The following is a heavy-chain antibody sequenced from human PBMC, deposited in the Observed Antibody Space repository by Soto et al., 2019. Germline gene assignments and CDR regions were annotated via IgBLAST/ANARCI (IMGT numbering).Heavy chain of an antibody. CDR2: IIPIFGTA. CDR3: LTGGELSLRLDY. Sequence: QVQLVQSGAAVKKPGSSVKVSCKASGGTFSSYAISWVRQSPGQGLEWMGGIIPIFGTANYAQKFQGRVTITAEESTSTAEMELSSLRSEDTAVYYCLTGGELSLRLDYWGQGTLVTVSS. V-gene: IGHV1-69*01. CDR1: GGTFSSYA. D-gene: IGHD3-16*02. J-gene: IGHJ4*02.